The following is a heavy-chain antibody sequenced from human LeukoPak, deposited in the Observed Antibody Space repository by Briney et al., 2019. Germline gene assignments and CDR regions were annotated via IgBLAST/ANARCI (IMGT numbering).Heavy chain of an antibody. CDR3: ASSWIQLWLRGSFDY. D-gene: IGHD5-18*01. V-gene: IGHV1-69*05. CDR2: IIPIFGTA. J-gene: IGHJ4*02. CDR1: GGTFSSYA. Sequence: SVKVSCKASGGTFSSYAISWVRQAPGQGLEWMGGIIPIFGTANYAQKFQGRVTITTDESTSTAYMELSSLRSEDTAVCYCASSWIQLWLRGSFDYWGQGTLVTVSS.